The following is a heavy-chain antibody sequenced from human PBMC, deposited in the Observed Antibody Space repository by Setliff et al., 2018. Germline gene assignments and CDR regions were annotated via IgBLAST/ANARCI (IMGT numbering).Heavy chain of an antibody. CDR1: GVSISSTSYY. CDR3: ARHLEVPPAGWFDP. V-gene: IGHV4-39*07. CDR2: IYYSGST. Sequence: SETLSLTCTVSGVSISSTSYYWDWIRQSPGKGLEWIGAIYYSGSTYYNPSLKSRVSMSLNTSRNQFSLKLSSVTAADTAVYYCARHLEVPPAGWFDPWGQGTLVTVSS. J-gene: IGHJ5*02. D-gene: IGHD2-2*01.